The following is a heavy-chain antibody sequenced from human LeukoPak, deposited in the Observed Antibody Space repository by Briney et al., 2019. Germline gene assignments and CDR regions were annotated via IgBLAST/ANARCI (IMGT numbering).Heavy chain of an antibody. J-gene: IGHJ4*02. D-gene: IGHD1-26*01. CDR3: AKDGGKWELRAFFDY. CDR2: TWREGSDK. CDR1: GLTFSTYG. Sequence: GGSLRLSCAASGLTFSTYGMLWVRQPPGKGLEWVALTWREGSDKYADSVKGRFTISRDNSKNTLYLQMNSLRAEDTAVYYCAKDGGKWELRAFFDYWGQGTLVTVSS. V-gene: IGHV3-30*02.